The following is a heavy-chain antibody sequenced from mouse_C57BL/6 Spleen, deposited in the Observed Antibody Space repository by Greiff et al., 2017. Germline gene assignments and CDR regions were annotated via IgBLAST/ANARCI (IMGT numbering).Heavy chain of an antibody. D-gene: IGHD4-1*01. V-gene: IGHV1-76*01. CDR3: AREGLGRWFAY. Sequence: QVQLQQSGAELVRPGASVKLSCKASGYTFTDYYINWVKQRPGQGLEWIARIYPGSGNTYYNEKFKGKATLTAEKSSSTAYMQLSSLTSEDSAVYFCAREGLGRWFAYWGQGTLVTVSA. CDR1: GYTFTDYY. J-gene: IGHJ3*01. CDR2: IYPGSGNT.